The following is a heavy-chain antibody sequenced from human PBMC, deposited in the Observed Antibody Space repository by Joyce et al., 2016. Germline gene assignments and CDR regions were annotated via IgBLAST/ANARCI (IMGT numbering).Heavy chain of an antibody. Sequence: QVQLQQWGAGLLKPSETLSLTRGVYGASFTLYPYWFSWIRQSPEKGLEWIGEIHYTGATNYNPSFKSRVTMSVDTSKSQFFLKLTSMTAADTAVYYCARGTDYVWVSPWGQGTLVTVSS. D-gene: IGHD3-16*01. CDR1: GASFTLYPYW. CDR2: IHYTGAT. J-gene: IGHJ4*02. CDR3: ARGTDYVWVSP. V-gene: IGHV4-34*02.